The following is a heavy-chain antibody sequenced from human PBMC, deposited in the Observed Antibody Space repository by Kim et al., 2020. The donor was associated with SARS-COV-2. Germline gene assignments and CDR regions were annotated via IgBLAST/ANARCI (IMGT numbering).Heavy chain of an antibody. CDR2: ISYRGHT. CDR3: AVSTGYYQGLDY. V-gene: IGHV4-39*01. D-gene: IGHD6-19*01. Sequence: SETLSLTCTVSGASISTTSVYWGWVRQSHGKGLEWVGTISYRGHTYYNPSLKTRLTISVDTSNNQFSLKLNSVTAADTVVYYCAVSTGYYQGLDYWGQGTRVTVSS. J-gene: IGHJ4*02. CDR1: GASISTTSVY.